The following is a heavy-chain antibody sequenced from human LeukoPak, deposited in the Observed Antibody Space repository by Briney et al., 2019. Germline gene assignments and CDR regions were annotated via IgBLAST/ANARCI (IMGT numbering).Heavy chain of an antibody. CDR1: GYTFTGYY. D-gene: IGHD2/OR15-2a*01. CDR3: ARGGYYGKHLDAFDI. Sequence: PWASVKVSCKASGYTFTGYYMHWVRQAPGQGLEWMGGIIPIFGTANYAQKFQGRVTITADKSTSTAYMELSSLRSEDTAVYYCARGGYYGKHLDAFDIWGQGTMVTVSS. V-gene: IGHV1-69*06. CDR2: IIPIFGTA. J-gene: IGHJ3*02.